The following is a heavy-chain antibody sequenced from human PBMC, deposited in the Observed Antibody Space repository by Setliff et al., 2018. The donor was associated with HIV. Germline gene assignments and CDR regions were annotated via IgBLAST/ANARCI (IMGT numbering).Heavy chain of an antibody. CDR2: IIPIFGTA. V-gene: IGHV1-69*06. Sequence: VASVKVSCKTSGGIISWVRQAPGQGLEWMGGIIPIFGTANYAQKFQGRVTIIADKSTSTAYMEVSSLRSEDTAVYYCARASLGDSGSYYYSYWGQGTLVTVSS. CDR3: ARASLGDSGSYYYSY. CDR1: GGI. J-gene: IGHJ4*02. D-gene: IGHD3-22*01.